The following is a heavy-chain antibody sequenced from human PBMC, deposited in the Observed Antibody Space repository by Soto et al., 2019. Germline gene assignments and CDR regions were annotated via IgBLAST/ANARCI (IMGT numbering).Heavy chain of an antibody. Sequence: SVKVSCKASGYTFTSYAMHWVRQAPGQRLEWMGWINAGNGNTKYSQKFQGRVTITRDTSASTAYMELSSLRSEDTAVYYCAKDYYVFSGYCPPALLFDFWGQGTLVT. CDR3: AKDYYVFSGYCPPALLFDF. D-gene: IGHD3-22*01. J-gene: IGHJ4*02. V-gene: IGHV1-3*01. CDR2: INAGNGNT. CDR1: GYTFTSYA.